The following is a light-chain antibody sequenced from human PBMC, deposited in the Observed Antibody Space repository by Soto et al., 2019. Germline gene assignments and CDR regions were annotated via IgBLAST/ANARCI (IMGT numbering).Light chain of an antibody. J-gene: IGKJ2*01. CDR2: DAY. Sequence: EIVLTQSPATLSLSPGERATLSCRASQSIYSYLAWYQQRPGQAPRLVIYDAYIRATGIPARFSASGSGSDFTLTISSLEPEDFAVYYCQQRSDWPRTFGRGTKLEIK. V-gene: IGKV3-11*01. CDR3: QQRSDWPRT. CDR1: QSIYSY.